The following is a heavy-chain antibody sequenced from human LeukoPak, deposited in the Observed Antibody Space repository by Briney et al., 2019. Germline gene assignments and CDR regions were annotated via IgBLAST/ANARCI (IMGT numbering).Heavy chain of an antibody. CDR3: ASVQGLVGATATPQ. CDR1: RFTFSSYS. J-gene: IGHJ4*02. CDR2: ISGSGT. V-gene: IGHV3-23*01. D-gene: IGHD1-26*01. Sequence: PGGSLRLSCAASRFTFSSYSMNWVRQAPGKGLEWVSSISGSGTYYADSVKGRFTISRDNSKNTLYLQMNSLRAEDTAIYYCASVQGLVGATATPQWGQGALVTVSS.